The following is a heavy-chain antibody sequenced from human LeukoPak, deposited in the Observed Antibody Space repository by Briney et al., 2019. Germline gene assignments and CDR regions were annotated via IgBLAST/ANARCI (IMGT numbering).Heavy chain of an antibody. CDR2: ITAGNGNT. V-gene: IGHV1-18*01. Sequence: ASVKVSSKASGYNFRNYGIGWVRQAPRQGLEWMGWITAGNGNTNYAQKVQGRVTMTTDTSTSTAYMELRSLRSDDTAVYFCARDSARGYSYGYNAFDIWGQGTMVTVSS. CDR3: ARDSARGYSYGYNAFDI. J-gene: IGHJ3*02. CDR1: GYNFRNYG. D-gene: IGHD5-18*01.